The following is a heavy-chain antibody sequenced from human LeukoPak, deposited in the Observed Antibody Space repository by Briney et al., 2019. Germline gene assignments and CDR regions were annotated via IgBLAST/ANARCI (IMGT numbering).Heavy chain of an antibody. V-gene: IGHV4-61*02. CDR2: IYTSGST. CDR3: ARELKEFCSSTSCYAIYYYYMDV. Sequence: SETLSLTGTVSGSSISSGSYYWSWIRQPAGKGLEWIWRIYTSGSTNYSPSLKRRITISVDTSKNQFSLKLSSVTAADTAVYYCARELKEFCSSTSCYAIYYYYMDVWGKGTTVTVSS. J-gene: IGHJ6*03. D-gene: IGHD2-2*01. CDR1: GSSISSGSYY.